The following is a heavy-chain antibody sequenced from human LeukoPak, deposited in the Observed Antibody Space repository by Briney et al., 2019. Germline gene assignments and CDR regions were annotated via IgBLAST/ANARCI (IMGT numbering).Heavy chain of an antibody. V-gene: IGHV4-31*03. D-gene: IGHD6-19*01. CDR2: IYYSGST. CDR3: ARDVFSSDGGFDI. CDR1: GGSISSGGYY. J-gene: IGHJ3*02. Sequence: SETLSLTCTVSGGSISSGGYYWSWIRQHPGKGLEWIGYIYYSGSTYYNPSLKSRVTISVDTSKNQFSLKLSSVTAADTAVYCCARDVFSSDGGFDIWGQGTMVTVSS.